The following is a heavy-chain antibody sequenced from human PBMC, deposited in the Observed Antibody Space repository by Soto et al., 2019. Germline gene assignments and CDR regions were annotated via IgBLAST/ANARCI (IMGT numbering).Heavy chain of an antibody. D-gene: IGHD4-17*01. Sequence: QVQLVESGGGVVQPGRSLRLSCAASGFTFSSYAMHWFRQAPGKGLEWVAVISYDGSNKYYADSVKGRFTISRDNAKNQLYLQMNSLRAEVTALYYCAKAVRTDYGDYATYYFDSFAQGTLVTVS. V-gene: IGHV3-30-3*01. J-gene: IGHJ4*02. CDR3: AKAVRTDYGDYATYYFDS. CDR2: ISYDGSNK. CDR1: GFTFSSYA.